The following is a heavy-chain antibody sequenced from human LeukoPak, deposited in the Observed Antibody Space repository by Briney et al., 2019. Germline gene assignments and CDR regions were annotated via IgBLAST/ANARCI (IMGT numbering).Heavy chain of an antibody. V-gene: IGHV3-9*01. Sequence: GGSLRLSCAASGFTFDDYAMHWVRQAPGKGLEWVSGISWNSGSIGYADSVKGRFTISRDNAKDSLYLQMNSLRAEDTALYYCAKDFKAVAGGMDVWGQGTTVTVSS. J-gene: IGHJ6*02. CDR3: AKDFKAVAGGMDV. CDR1: GFTFDDYA. D-gene: IGHD6-19*01. CDR2: ISWNSGSI.